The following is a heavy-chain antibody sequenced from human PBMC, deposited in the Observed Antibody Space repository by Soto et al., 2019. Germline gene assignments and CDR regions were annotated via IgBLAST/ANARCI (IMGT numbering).Heavy chain of an antibody. CDR3: ASTSGWYGGFGFAFDI. Sequence: EVQLVESGGGLVQPGGSRRLSCAASGFTFSSYWMHWVRQAPGKGLVWVSRINSDGSSTSYADSVKGRFTISRDNAKNTLYLQMNSLRAEDTAVYYCASTSGWYGGFGFAFDIWGQGTMVTVSS. CDR2: INSDGSST. J-gene: IGHJ3*02. V-gene: IGHV3-74*01. CDR1: GFTFSSYW. D-gene: IGHD6-19*01.